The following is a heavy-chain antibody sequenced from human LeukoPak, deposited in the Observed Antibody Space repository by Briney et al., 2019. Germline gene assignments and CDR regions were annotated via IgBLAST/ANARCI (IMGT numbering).Heavy chain of an antibody. V-gene: IGHV3-23*01. Sequence: GGSLRLSCAASGFTFNNYAMSWVRQVPGKGLEWLSAISDNGAYTWYADSVRGHFSISRDNSKSTLYLQMNSLRAEDMAVYYCAKKVGGLNEVAFDIWGQGTMVTVSS. J-gene: IGHJ3*02. CDR2: ISDNGAYT. CDR3: AKKVGGLNEVAFDI. D-gene: IGHD5-12*01. CDR1: GFTFNNYA.